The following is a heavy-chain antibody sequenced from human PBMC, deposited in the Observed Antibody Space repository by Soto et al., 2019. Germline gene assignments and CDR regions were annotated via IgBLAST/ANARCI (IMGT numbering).Heavy chain of an antibody. V-gene: IGHV3-23*01. D-gene: IGHD6-19*01. CDR1: GFSFSSYA. CDR3: AKDRSQGAVAGTSDFDY. CDR2: ISGRGGRA. Sequence: EVQMLESGGGLVQAGGCLRLCCAASGFSFSSYALNWVRQAPGKGLEWVSTISGRGGRAYYADSVKGRFTISRDNSKNALYLQLDSLRAEDTAVYYCAKDRSQGAVAGTSDFDYWGQGTLVTVSS. J-gene: IGHJ4*02.